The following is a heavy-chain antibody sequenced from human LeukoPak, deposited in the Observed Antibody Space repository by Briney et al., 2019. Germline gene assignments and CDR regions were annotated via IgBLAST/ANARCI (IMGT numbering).Heavy chain of an antibody. V-gene: IGHV3-23*01. CDR3: AKDIQSTY. CDR1: GFTFSSYA. CDR2: ISGSGGST. Sequence: GGSLRLSCAASGFTFSSYAMSWVRQAPGKGLEWVSAISGSGGSTYYADSVKGRFTTSRDDSKNTVYLQMSSLRAEDTAIYYCAKDIQSTYWGQGTLVTVSS. D-gene: IGHD4-11*01. J-gene: IGHJ4*02.